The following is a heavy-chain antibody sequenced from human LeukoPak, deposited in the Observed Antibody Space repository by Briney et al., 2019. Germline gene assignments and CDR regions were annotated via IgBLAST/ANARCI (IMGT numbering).Heavy chain of an antibody. V-gene: IGHV4-34*01. CDR3: ARGHRSWYRVIGYYYYMDV. Sequence: PSETLSLTCAVYGGSFSGYYWSWIRQPPGKGLEWIGEINHSGSTNYNPSLKSRVTISVDTSKKQSCLRLSSVTAADTAVYFCARGHRSWYRVIGYYYYMDVWGKGTTVTVSS. D-gene: IGHD6-13*01. CDR2: INHSGST. CDR1: GGSFSGYY. J-gene: IGHJ6*03.